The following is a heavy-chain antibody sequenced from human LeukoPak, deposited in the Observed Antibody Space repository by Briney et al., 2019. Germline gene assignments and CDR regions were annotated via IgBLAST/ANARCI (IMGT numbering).Heavy chain of an antibody. CDR3: ARGRYCGGDCWNASDI. J-gene: IGHJ3*02. V-gene: IGHV3-64*01. Sequence: PGGSLRLSCAASGFTFSTYAMQWVRQTPGKGLEYVSAISSNGDTTYYANSVKGRFSISRDNSKNTLYLQMGSLRAEDMAVYFCARGRYCGGDCWNASDIWGQGTMVTVSS. D-gene: IGHD2-21*02. CDR1: GFTFSTYA. CDR2: ISSNGDTT.